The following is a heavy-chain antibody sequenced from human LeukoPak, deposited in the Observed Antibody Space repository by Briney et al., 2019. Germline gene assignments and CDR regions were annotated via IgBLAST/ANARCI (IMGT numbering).Heavy chain of an antibody. CDR1: GFTFRRYS. V-gene: IGHV3-48*04. CDR2: IGGSNSPI. J-gene: IGHJ6*02. Sequence: GGSLRLSCAASGFTFRRYSMNWVRQAPGKGREGVSHIGGSNSPIYYGDSVKGRFTISRDNAKNSLYLQMNSLRAEDTAVYYCAREEGYGMDVWGQGTTVTVSS. CDR3: AREEGYGMDV.